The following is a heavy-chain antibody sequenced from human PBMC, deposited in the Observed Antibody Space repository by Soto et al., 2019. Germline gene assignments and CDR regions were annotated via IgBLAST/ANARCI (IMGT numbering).Heavy chain of an antibody. CDR1: GDTFTNYW. J-gene: IGHJ4*02. V-gene: IGHV5-51*01. D-gene: IGHD1-26*01. Sequence: PGESLKISCQGSGDTFTNYWIGRVRQMPGKGLEWMGIIYPGDSDTRYSPSFQGQVTISADKSISTAYLQWSSLKASDTAMYYCARTPGSYLYYFDYWGQGTLVTVSS. CDR2: IYPGDSDT. CDR3: ARTPGSYLYYFDY.